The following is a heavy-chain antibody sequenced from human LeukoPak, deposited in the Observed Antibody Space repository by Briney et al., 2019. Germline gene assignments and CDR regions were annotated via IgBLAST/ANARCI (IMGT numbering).Heavy chain of an antibody. CDR2: ISSSSYI. Sequence: GGSLRLSCAASGFTFSSYSMNWVRQAPGKGLEWVSSISSSSYIYYADSVKGRFTISRDNAKNSLYLQMNSLRAEDTAVYYCAKYSYGYPYFDYWGQGTLVTVSS. CDR1: GFTFSSYS. V-gene: IGHV3-21*01. D-gene: IGHD5-18*01. CDR3: AKYSYGYPYFDY. J-gene: IGHJ4*02.